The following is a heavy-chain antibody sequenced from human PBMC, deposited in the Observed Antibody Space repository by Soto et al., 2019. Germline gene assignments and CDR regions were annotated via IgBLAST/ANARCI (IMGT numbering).Heavy chain of an antibody. CDR2: VIPIFGTP. CDR1: GGTFSTYA. D-gene: IGHD2-15*01. V-gene: IGHV1-69*13. J-gene: IGHJ6*02. Sequence: SVKVSCKAPGGTFSTYAISWVRQAPGQGLEWMGGVIPIFGTPKYAQKFQGRVTITADESTSTGYMELRSLRSEDTAAYYCARSQGGSSSLDIYYYYYYGMDVWGQGTTVTVSS. CDR3: ARSQGGSSSLDIYYYYYYGMDV.